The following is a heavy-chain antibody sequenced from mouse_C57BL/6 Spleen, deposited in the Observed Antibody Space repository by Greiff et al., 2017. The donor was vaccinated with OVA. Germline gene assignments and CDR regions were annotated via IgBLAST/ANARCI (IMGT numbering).Heavy chain of an antibody. CDR1: GYTFTSYW. J-gene: IGHJ2*01. V-gene: IGHV1-52*01. D-gene: IGHD2-1*01. CDR3: ARERGYGNYGGYFDY. Sequence: QVQLQQPGAELVRPGSSVKLSCKASGYTFTSYWMHWVKQRPIQGLEWIGNIDPSDSETHYNQKFKDKATLTVDKSSSTAYMQLSSLTSEDSAVYYCARERGYGNYGGYFDYWGQGTTRTVSS. CDR2: IDPSDSET.